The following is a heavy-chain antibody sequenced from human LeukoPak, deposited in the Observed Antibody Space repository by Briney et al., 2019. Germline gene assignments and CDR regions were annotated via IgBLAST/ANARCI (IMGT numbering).Heavy chain of an antibody. Sequence: ASVKVSCKASGYTFINYYLHWVRQAPGQGLEWIGIISPSGGNPTYAQNLQGRVTMTRDTSTSTVYMELSSLRFEGTAVYYCARGSSSWYNDYWGQGTLVTVSS. CDR2: ISPSGGNP. CDR1: GYTFINYY. V-gene: IGHV1-46*04. D-gene: IGHD6-13*01. J-gene: IGHJ4*02. CDR3: ARGSSSWYNDY.